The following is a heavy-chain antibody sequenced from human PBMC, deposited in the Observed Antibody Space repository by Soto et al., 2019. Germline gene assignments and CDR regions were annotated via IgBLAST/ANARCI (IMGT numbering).Heavy chain of an antibody. V-gene: IGHV3-21*01. Sequence: GGSLRLSCGASGFTFTTYSMNWVRQAPGKGLEWVSSITLSGTYKNYADSVKGRFTISRDNANNSLFLQMNSLRVEDTAVYYCARDLSSSWDPGWFDSWGQGTPVTVSS. J-gene: IGHJ5*01. CDR3: ARDLSSSWDPGWFDS. CDR1: GFTFTTYS. CDR2: ITLSGTYK. D-gene: IGHD6-19*01.